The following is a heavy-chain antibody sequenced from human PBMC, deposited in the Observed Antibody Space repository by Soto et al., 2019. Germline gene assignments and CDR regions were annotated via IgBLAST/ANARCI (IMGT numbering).Heavy chain of an antibody. J-gene: IGHJ4*02. D-gene: IGHD6-19*01. CDR1: GFTFSDYY. CDR3: ARTLAVAAPLDY. Sequence: QVQLVESGGGLVKPGGSLRLSCAASGFTFSDYYMSWIRQAPGKGLEWISYISSSSTYTNYADSVKGRFTISRDNAQNSLYLQMNSLRAEDTAVYYCARTLAVAAPLDYWGQGTLVTVSS. CDR2: ISSSSTYT. V-gene: IGHV3-11*05.